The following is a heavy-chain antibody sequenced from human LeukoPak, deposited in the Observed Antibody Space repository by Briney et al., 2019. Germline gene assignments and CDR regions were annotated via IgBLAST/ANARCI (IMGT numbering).Heavy chain of an antibody. CDR2: INKNGDET. CDR1: GFSFSGTY. Sequence: GGSLRLSCAVSGFSFSGTYMSWVRQAPGEGLEWVSGINKNGDETFYADSVKGRFTISRDNSKSTLFLQVSSLRAEDTAMYYCAKDIHHWGSDYWGQGTLVTVS. J-gene: IGHJ4*02. V-gene: IGHV3-23*01. D-gene: IGHD7-27*01. CDR3: AKDIHHWGSDY.